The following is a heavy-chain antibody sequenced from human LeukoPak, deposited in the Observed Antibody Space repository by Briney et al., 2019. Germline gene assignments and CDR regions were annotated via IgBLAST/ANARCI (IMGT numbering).Heavy chain of an antibody. CDR1: GFTFSSYA. V-gene: IGHV3-23*01. J-gene: IGHJ4*02. CDR3: AKAVFSSSWYRGIYLDD. Sequence: GGSLRLSCAASGFTFSSYAMSWVRQAPGKGLEWVSAISGSGGSTYYADSVKGRFTISRDNSKNMLYLQMNSLRAEDTAVYYCAKAVFSSSWYRGIYLDDGGWGTRVTVSS. CDR2: ISGSGGST. D-gene: IGHD6-13*01.